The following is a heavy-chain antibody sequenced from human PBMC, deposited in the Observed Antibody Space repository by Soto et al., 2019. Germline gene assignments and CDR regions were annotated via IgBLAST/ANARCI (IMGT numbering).Heavy chain of an antibody. D-gene: IGHD3-22*01. V-gene: IGHV3-21*01. CDR1: GFTFSSYS. J-gene: IGHJ4*02. Sequence: GGSLRLSCAASGFTFSSYSMNWVRQAPGKGLEWVSSISSSSSYIYYADSVKGRFTISRDNAKNSLYLQMNSLRAEDTAVYYCAREGDYYDSSGYYYVLTNWGQGTLVTVSS. CDR2: ISSSSSYI. CDR3: AREGDYYDSSGYYYVLTN.